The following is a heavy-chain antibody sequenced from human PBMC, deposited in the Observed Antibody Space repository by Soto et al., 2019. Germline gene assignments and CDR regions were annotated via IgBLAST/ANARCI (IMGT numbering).Heavy chain of an antibody. CDR2: IYYSGST. V-gene: IGHV4-39*01. D-gene: IGHD5-18*01. Sequence: SETLSRTSTISGGTISNSSYHWGGMRHPPGKGLEWIGSIYYSGSTYYNPSLKSRVTISVDTSKNQFSLKLSSVTAADTAVYYCACIFSGGYGYGFYYYGMDVWGQGTTVS. CDR1: GGTISNSSYH. CDR3: ACIFSGGYGYGFYYYGMDV. J-gene: IGHJ6*02.